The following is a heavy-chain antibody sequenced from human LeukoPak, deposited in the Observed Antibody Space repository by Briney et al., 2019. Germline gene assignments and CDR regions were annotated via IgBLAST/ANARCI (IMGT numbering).Heavy chain of an antibody. J-gene: IGHJ4*02. D-gene: IGHD6-6*01. CDR2: ISSSSSYI. CDR3: ARDSLEYSSSSYYFDY. Sequence: GGSLRLSCAASGFTFSSYGMNWVRQAPGKGLEWVSSISSSSSYIYYADSVKGRFTISRDNAKNSLYLQMNSLRAEDTAVYYCARDSLEYSSSSYYFDYWGQGTLVTVSS. V-gene: IGHV3-21*01. CDR1: GFTFSSYG.